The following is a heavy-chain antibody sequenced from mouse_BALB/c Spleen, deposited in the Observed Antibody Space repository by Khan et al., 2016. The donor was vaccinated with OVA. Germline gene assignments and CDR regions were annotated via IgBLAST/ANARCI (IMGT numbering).Heavy chain of an antibody. CDR2: IWGDGST. V-gene: IGHV2-6-7*01. CDR1: GFSLTGYG. J-gene: IGHJ4*01. D-gene: IGHD2-10*01. Sequence: QVQLKQSGPGPVAPSQSLSITCTVSGFSLTGYGVNWVRQPPGKGLEWLGMIWGDGSTDYNSALKSRLCISKDNSKSQVFLKMNSLQTDDTARYYCARAYYANYRKAMDYWGQGTSVTVSS. CDR3: ARAYYANYRKAMDY.